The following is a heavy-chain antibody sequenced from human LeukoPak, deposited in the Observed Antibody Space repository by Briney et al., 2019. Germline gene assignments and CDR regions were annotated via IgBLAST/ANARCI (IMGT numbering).Heavy chain of an antibody. Sequence: SETLSLTCTASGGSISSGGYYWSWIRQPPGKGLEWIGYIYHSGSAYYNPSLKSRVTISVDRSKNQFSLKLSSVTAADTAVYYCARSRPRDAFDIWGQGTMVTVSS. J-gene: IGHJ3*02. CDR2: IYHSGSA. CDR3: ARSRPRDAFDI. CDR1: GGSISSGGYY. V-gene: IGHV4-30-2*01.